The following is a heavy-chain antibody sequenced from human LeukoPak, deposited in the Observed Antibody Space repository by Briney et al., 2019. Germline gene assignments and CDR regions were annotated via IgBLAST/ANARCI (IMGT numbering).Heavy chain of an antibody. CDR2: INPNSGGT. D-gene: IGHD3-16*02. V-gene: IGHV1-2*02. CDR1: GYTFTGYY. Sequence: ASVKVSCKASGYTFTGYYMHWVRQAPGQGLEWMGWINPNSGGTNYAQKFQGRVTMTRDTSISTAYMELSRLRSDDTAVYYCARDPWGSYRYSAWFDSWGQGTLVTVSS. CDR3: ARDPWGSYRYSAWFDS. J-gene: IGHJ5*01.